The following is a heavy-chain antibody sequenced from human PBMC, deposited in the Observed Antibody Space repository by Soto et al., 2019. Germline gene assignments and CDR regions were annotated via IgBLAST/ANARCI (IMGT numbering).Heavy chain of an antibody. V-gene: IGHV3-53*01. Sequence: GGSLRLSCAASGFTVSTNYMGWVRRAPGKGLEWVSVIYSGGSTYYADSVKGRFTISRDNSKNTLYLQMNSLRAEDTAVYYCARASIAAAGYYFDYWGQGTLVTVSS. CDR1: GFTVSTNY. D-gene: IGHD6-13*01. CDR3: ARASIAAAGYYFDY. CDR2: IYSGGST. J-gene: IGHJ4*02.